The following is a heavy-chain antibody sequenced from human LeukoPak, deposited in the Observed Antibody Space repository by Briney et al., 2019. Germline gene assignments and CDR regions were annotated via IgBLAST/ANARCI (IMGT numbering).Heavy chain of an antibody. J-gene: IGHJ4*02. CDR1: GFTFDDYA. D-gene: IGHD6-19*01. CDR3: ARDPHSSDSR. CDR2: ISWNSGTM. Sequence: GRSLRLSCAASGFTFDDYAMHWVRQGPGRGLEWVSGISWNSGTMDYADSVKGRFTISRDNSKNTLYLQMNSLRAEDTAVYYCARDPHSSDSRWGQGTLVTVSS. V-gene: IGHV3-9*01.